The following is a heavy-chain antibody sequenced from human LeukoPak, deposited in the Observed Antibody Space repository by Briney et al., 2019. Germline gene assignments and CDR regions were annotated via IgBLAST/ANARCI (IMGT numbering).Heavy chain of an antibody. V-gene: IGHV3-7*01. D-gene: IGHD6-19*01. CDR2: IKQDGSEK. Sequence: PGGSLRLSCAAPGFTFSSYWMSWVRQAPGKGLEWVANIKQDGSEKYYVDSVKGRFTISRDNAKNSLYLQMNSLRAEDTAVYYCARSGSGWTYNWFDPWGQGTLVTVSS. CDR1: GFTFSSYW. CDR3: ARSGSGWTYNWFDP. J-gene: IGHJ5*02.